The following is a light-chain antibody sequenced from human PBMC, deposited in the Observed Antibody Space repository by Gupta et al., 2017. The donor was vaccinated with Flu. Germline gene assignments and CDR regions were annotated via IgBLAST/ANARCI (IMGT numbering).Light chain of an antibody. V-gene: IGLV2-11*01. CDR1: SSDVGGYNY. CDR2: DVS. Sequence: FALTQPRSVSGSPGQSVTLSCTGTSSDVGGYNYVSWHQKHPGKAPKVMIYDVSQRPSGVPDRFSGSKSGNTASLTISGLQAEDEADYYCCSYAGSYTLVFGGGTKLTVL. J-gene: IGLJ2*01. CDR3: CSYAGSYTLV.